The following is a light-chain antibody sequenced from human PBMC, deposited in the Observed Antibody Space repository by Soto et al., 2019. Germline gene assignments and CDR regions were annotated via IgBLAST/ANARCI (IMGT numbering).Light chain of an antibody. CDR3: QDYGTSAPWT. V-gene: IGKV3-20*01. Sequence: EVVLTQSPGTLSLSPGERATLSCRASQNIRGNELAWYQQKPGQAPRLLIYRGSSRATGIPDRFSGRGSGTDFTLPLSRLEPEDFVVYYCQDYGTSAPWTFGQGTKVEIK. CDR2: RGS. CDR1: QNIRGNE. J-gene: IGKJ1*01.